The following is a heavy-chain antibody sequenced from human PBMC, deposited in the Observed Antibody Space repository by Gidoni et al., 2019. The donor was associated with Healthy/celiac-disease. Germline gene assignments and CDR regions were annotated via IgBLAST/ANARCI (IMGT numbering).Heavy chain of an antibody. J-gene: IGHJ4*02. D-gene: IGHD1-7*01. V-gene: IGHV4-31*03. CDR1: GGSISSGGYY. CDR2: IYYSGST. Sequence: QVQLQESGPGLVKPSQTLSLTCTVSGGSISSGGYYWSWIRQHPGKGLEWIGYIYYSGSTYYNPSLKSRVTISVDTSKNQFSLKLSSVTAADTAVYYCASSQVSISRRQGNWNYVYWGQGTLVTVSS. CDR3: ASSQVSISRRQGNWNYVY.